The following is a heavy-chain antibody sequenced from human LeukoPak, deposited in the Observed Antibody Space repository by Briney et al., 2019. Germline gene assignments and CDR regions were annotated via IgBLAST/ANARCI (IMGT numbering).Heavy chain of an antibody. Sequence: GGSLRLSCKGSGYSFTTYWISWVRQMPGKGLEWMGRIDPSDSYTNYSPSFQGHVTISADTSIRTAYLKWSSLKASDTAMYYCAKWGAGGDFDVWGQGTMVTVSS. CDR3: AKWGAGGDFDV. CDR2: IDPSDSYT. V-gene: IGHV5-10-1*01. J-gene: IGHJ3*01. D-gene: IGHD3-16*01. CDR1: GYSFTTYW.